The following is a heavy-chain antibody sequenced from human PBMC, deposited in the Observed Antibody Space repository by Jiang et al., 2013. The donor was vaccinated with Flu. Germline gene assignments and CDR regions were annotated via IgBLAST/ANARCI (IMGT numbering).Heavy chain of an antibody. CDR1: GGSISEYY. D-gene: IGHD4-17*01. CDR3: ARRSAVTSGLDS. J-gene: IGHJ5*01. V-gene: IGHV4-59*08. Sequence: GSGLVKPSETLALTCTVSGGSISEYYWNWIRQPPGKGLEWIGFIYYSGSTNYNPSLKSRVIISVDTSNNQFSLKLTSVTAADTAFYYCARRSAVTSGLDSWG. CDR2: IYYSGST.